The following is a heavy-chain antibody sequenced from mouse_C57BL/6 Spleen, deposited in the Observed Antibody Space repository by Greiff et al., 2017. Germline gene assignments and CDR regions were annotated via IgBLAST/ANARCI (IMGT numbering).Heavy chain of an antibody. CDR3: ARVVYCGSCWYFAD. Sequence: QVQLQQSGAELVRPGASVTLSCKASGYTFTDYEMHWVKQTPGHGLEWIGAIDPETGGTAYNQKFKGKAILTADKSSSTAYMELRSLTSEDSAVYYCARVVYCGSCWYFADWGTGTLVTVSA. CDR2: IDPETGGT. CDR1: GYTFTDYE. D-gene: IGHD1-1*02. J-gene: IGHJ1*03. V-gene: IGHV1-15*01.